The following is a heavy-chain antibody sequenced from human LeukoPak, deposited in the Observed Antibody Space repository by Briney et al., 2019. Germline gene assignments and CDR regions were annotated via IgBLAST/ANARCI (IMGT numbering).Heavy chain of an antibody. V-gene: IGHV4-4*02. J-gene: IGHJ4*02. D-gene: IGHD6-19*01. CDR1: GDSISSGNY. CDR2: IYQSGIT. CDR3: ARDPRPRGGWFYFDY. Sequence: SGTLSLTCGVSGDSISSGNYWNWVRQPPGKGLEWIGDIYQSGITNYNPSLKSRVTMSVDKSKNEFSLKLASVTAADTAVYYCARDPRPRGGWFYFDYWGQGILVTVSS.